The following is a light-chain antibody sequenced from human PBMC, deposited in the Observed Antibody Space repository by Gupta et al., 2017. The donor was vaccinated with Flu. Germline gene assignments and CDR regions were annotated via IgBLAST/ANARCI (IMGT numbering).Light chain of an antibody. CDR1: SSDVGRYDY. Sequence: SALTQPPSASGSPGQSVTISCTGTSSDVGRYDYVSWYQQYPGKAPKLIIHEVTKRPSGVPDRFSGSKSGNTASLTVSGLQAEDEADYYCSSFAGSNSHYVFGTGTKVTVL. J-gene: IGLJ1*01. V-gene: IGLV2-8*01. CDR3: SSFAGSNSHYV. CDR2: EVT.